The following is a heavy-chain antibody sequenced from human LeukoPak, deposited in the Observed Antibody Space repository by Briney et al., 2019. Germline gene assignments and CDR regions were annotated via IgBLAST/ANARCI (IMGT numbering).Heavy chain of an antibody. CDR1: GFTFGSYA. Sequence: GGSLRLSCAASGFTFGSYAMSWVRQAPGKGLEWVSATSGSGGSTYYADSVKGRFTISRDNSKNTLYLQMNSLRAEDTAVYYCATVGATTTGGFDYWGQGTLVTVSS. CDR3: ATVGATTTGGFDY. V-gene: IGHV3-23*01. J-gene: IGHJ4*02. CDR2: TSGSGGST. D-gene: IGHD1-26*01.